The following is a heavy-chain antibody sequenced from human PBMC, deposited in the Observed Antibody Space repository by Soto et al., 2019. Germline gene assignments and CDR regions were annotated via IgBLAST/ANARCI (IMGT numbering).Heavy chain of an antibody. Sequence: GGSLRLSCAASGFTFSSYAMHWVRQAPGKGLEWVAVISYDGSNKYYADSVKGRFTISRDNSKNTLYLQMNSLRAEDTAVYYCARDPGDGWGSLGAFDIWGQGTMVTVSS. CDR3: ARDPGDGWGSLGAFDI. D-gene: IGHD2-21*01. J-gene: IGHJ3*02. V-gene: IGHV3-30*04. CDR1: GFTFSSYA. CDR2: ISYDGSNK.